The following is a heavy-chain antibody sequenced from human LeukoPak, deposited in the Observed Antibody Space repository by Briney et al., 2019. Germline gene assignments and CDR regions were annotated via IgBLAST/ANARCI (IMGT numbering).Heavy chain of an antibody. CDR1: GFTFSSYA. J-gene: IGHJ4*02. D-gene: IGHD2-15*01. Sequence: SGGSLRLSCAASGFTFSSYAIHWVRQAPGKGLEWVAFISYDGTNKYYADSVKGRFTISRDNSKNTLYLQMNSLRAEDTAVYYCAKPGYCSGGSCYSAYYEEDYFDYWGQGTLVTVSS. CDR2: ISYDGTNK. V-gene: IGHV3-30-3*02. CDR3: AKPGYCSGGSCYSAYYEEDYFDY.